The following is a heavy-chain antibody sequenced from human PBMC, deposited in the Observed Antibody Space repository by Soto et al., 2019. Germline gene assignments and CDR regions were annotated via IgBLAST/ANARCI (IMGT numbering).Heavy chain of an antibody. CDR3: ARGYYDFWSGYLAPDY. CDR2: ISAYNGNT. Sequence: ASVKVSCKASGYTFTSYGISWVRQAPGQGLEWMGWISAYNGNTNYAQKLQGRVTMTTDTSTSTAYMELRSLRSDDTAVYYCARGYYDFWSGYLAPDYWGQGTLVTVSS. J-gene: IGHJ4*02. CDR1: GYTFTSYG. V-gene: IGHV1-18*01. D-gene: IGHD3-3*01.